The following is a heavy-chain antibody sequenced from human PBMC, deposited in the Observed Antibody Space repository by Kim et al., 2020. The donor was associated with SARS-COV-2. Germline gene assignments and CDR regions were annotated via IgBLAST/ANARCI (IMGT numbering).Heavy chain of an antibody. Sequence: SETLSLTCTVSDGSISSGSYYWSWIRQHPGKGLELIGYIFYSGSTYYNPSLKSRVTISVDTSKNQFSLRLSSVTAAVTAVYYCARGVYPGGSSHFDYWGQGTLVTVSS. CDR1: DGSISSGSYY. V-gene: IGHV4-31*03. CDR2: IFYSGST. J-gene: IGHJ4*02. D-gene: IGHD2-15*01. CDR3: ARGVYPGGSSHFDY.